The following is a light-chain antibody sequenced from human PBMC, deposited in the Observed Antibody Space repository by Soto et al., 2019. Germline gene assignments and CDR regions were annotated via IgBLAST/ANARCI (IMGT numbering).Light chain of an antibody. J-gene: IGLJ1*01. CDR3: SSFTGGSTSYV. Sequence: QSALTQPASVSGSPGQSIAISCTGTSGDVGAYEFVSWHQQHPGKAPKLMIYDVSRRPSGVSDRFSGSKSGNTASLIISGLQAEDEADYYCSSFTGGSTSYVFGTGTKLTV. CDR2: DVS. CDR1: SGDVGAYEF. V-gene: IGLV2-14*01.